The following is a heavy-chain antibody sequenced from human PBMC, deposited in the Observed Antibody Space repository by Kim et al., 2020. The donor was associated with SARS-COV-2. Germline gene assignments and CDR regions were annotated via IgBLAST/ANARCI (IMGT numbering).Heavy chain of an antibody. D-gene: IGHD3-22*01. Sequence: ADSVKGRFTISRDNSKNTLYLQMNSLRAEDTAVYYCARASYYYDSSGPGYWGQGTLVTVSS. J-gene: IGHJ4*02. V-gene: IGHV3-30*07. CDR3: ARASYYYDSSGPGY.